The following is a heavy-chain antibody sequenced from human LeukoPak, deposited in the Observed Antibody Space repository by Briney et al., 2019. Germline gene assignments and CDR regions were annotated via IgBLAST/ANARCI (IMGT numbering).Heavy chain of an antibody. CDR1: GFTFSSYA. V-gene: IGHV3-23*01. D-gene: IGHD3-22*01. CDR3: AKDRDYYDSSGYYYVTAEYFQH. Sequence: PGGSLRLSCAASGFTFSSYAMSWVRQAPGKGLEWVSAISGSGGSTYYADSVKGRFTISRDNSKNTLYLQMNSLRAEDTAVYYCAKDRDYYDSSGYYYVTAEYFQHWVQDTLVTVSS. J-gene: IGHJ1*01. CDR2: ISGSGGST.